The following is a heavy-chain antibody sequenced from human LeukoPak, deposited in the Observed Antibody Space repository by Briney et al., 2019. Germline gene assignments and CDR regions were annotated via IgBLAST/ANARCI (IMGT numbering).Heavy chain of an antibody. D-gene: IGHD3-10*01. CDR1: GYTFTGYY. CDR2: INPNSGGT. J-gene: IGHJ1*01. CDR3: ARARITRVRGVITAGFQH. Sequence: ASVKVSCKASGYTFTGYYMHWVRQAPGQGLEWMGWINPNSGGTNYSQKFQGRVTITRDTSISTAYMELRRLRSDDTAVYYCARARITRVRGVITAGFQHWGQGTLVTVSS. V-gene: IGHV1-2*02.